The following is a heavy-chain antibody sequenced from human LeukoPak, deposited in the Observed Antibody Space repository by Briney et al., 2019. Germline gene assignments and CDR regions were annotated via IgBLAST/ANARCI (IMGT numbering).Heavy chain of an antibody. Sequence: PGGSLRLSCAASGFTFTTYWMSWVRQAPGKGLEWVANIRQDESEKYHVDSVKGRFTISRDNTKKSLYLQMNSLRAEDTAVYYCARSLGCSSSSCYMDYWGQGTLVTVSS. V-gene: IGHV3-7*01. CDR2: IRQDESEK. D-gene: IGHD2-2*02. J-gene: IGHJ4*02. CDR1: GFTFTTYW. CDR3: ARSLGCSSSSCYMDY.